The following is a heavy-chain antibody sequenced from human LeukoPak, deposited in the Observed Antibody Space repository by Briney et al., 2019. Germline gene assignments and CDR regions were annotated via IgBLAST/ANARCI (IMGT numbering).Heavy chain of an antibody. CDR1: GYTFTGYY. Sequence: ASVKVSCKASGYTFTGYYMHWVRQAPGQGLEWMGWINPNSGGTNYAQKFQGRVTMTRDTSISTAYMELSRLRSDDTAVYYCAKDRGVRGVTHYWGQGTLVTVPS. CDR2: INPNSGGT. CDR3: AKDRGVRGVTHY. J-gene: IGHJ4*02. V-gene: IGHV1-2*02. D-gene: IGHD3-10*01.